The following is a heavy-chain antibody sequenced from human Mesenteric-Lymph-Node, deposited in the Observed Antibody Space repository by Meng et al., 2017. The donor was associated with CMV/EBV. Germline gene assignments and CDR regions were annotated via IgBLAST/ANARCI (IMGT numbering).Heavy chain of an antibody. V-gene: IGHV3-7*01. CDR2: IKQDGSEK. CDR1: GFTFSSSW. CDR3: AREFSMGVEYYFDY. D-gene: IGHD3-16*01. Sequence: GESLKISCAASGFTFSSSWMTWVRQAPGKGLEWVANIKQDGSEKYYVDSVKGRFTISRDNAKNSLYLQMNSLRAEDTAVYYCAREFSMGVEYYFDYWGQGTLVTVSS. J-gene: IGHJ4*02.